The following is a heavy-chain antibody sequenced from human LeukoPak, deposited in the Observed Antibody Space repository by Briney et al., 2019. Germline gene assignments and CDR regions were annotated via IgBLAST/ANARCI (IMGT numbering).Heavy chain of an antibody. J-gene: IGHJ4*02. Sequence: PGRSLGLSCAASGFTFSSYAMHWVRQAPGKGLEWVANIKQDGSEKYYVDSVKGRFTISRDNAKNSLYLQMNSLRAEDTAVYYCARDNGGPDDYWGQGTLVTVSS. V-gene: IGHV3-7*01. CDR1: GFTFSSYA. D-gene: IGHD3-16*01. CDR3: ARDNGGPDDY. CDR2: IKQDGSEK.